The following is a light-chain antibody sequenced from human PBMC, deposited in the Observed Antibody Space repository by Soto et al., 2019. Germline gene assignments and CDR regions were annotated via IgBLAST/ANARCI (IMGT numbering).Light chain of an antibody. CDR1: QSVSSSY. V-gene: IGKV3-20*01. J-gene: IGKJ2*01. Sequence: EIVLTQSPGTLSLSPGERATLSCRASQSVSSSYLAWYQQKPGQAPRLLIYGASSRATGIPDRFSGSGSGTALTLTISRLEPEDFAVYYCQQYGSSPSYTFGQGPKLEIK. CDR3: QQYGSSPSYT. CDR2: GAS.